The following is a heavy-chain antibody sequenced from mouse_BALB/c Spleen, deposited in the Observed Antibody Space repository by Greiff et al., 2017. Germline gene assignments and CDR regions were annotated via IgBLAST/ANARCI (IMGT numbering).Heavy chain of an antibody. CDR3: ARGGFPFSLEGGAY. Sequence: EVHLVESGGGLVQPGGSLKLSCAASGFTFSSYTMSWVRQTPEKRLEWVAYISNGGGSTYYPDTVKGRFTISRDNAKNTLYLQMSSLRSEDTAVYYCARGGFPFSLEGGAYWGQGTLVTVSA. V-gene: IGHV5-12-2*01. J-gene: IGHJ3*01. CDR1: GFTFSSYT. CDR2: ISNGGGST.